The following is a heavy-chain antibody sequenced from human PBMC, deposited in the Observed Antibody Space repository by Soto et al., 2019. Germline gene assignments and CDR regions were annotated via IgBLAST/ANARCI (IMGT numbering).Heavy chain of an antibody. J-gene: IGHJ5*02. CDR2: IYPSDSDT. Sequence: GESLTISCKGSVYSFTSYWISWLRQIPGKGLEWMGIIYPSDSDTRYSPSLQGQVTISVDKSISTAYLQWSSLKASDTAMYYCARGGNSALNWFGPWGQGTLVTVSS. CDR3: ARGGNSALNWFGP. CDR1: VYSFTSYW. V-gene: IGHV5-51*01. D-gene: IGHD5-12*01.